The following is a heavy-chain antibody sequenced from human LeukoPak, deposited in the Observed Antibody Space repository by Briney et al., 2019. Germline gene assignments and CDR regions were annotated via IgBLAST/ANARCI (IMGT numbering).Heavy chain of an antibody. Sequence: PSETLSLTCTVSGGSISRYYWNWIRQPPGKGLEWIGYIYYTGNTNYNPSLKSRVTMSVDTSKNQFSLKLSSVTAAGTAVYYCAREDGYTLAAFDYWGQGTLVTVSS. J-gene: IGHJ4*02. CDR1: GGSISRYY. V-gene: IGHV4-59*01. D-gene: IGHD5-24*01. CDR2: IYYTGNT. CDR3: AREDGYTLAAFDY.